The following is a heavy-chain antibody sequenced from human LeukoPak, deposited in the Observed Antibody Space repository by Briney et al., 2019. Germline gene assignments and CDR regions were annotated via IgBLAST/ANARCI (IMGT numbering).Heavy chain of an antibody. V-gene: IGHV1-69*13. Sequence: SVKVSCKASGYTFTSYGISWVRQAPGQGLEWMGGIIPIFGTANYAQKFQGRVTITADESTSTAYMELSSLRSEDTAVYYCARRGYSGYGLRWYFDLWGRGTLVTVSS. CDR3: ARRGYSGYGLRWYFDL. J-gene: IGHJ2*01. CDR1: GYTFTSYG. D-gene: IGHD5-12*01. CDR2: IIPIFGTA.